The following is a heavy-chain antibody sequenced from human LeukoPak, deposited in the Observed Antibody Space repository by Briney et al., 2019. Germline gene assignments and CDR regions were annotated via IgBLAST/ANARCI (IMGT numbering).Heavy chain of an antibody. D-gene: IGHD3-22*01. CDR2: IYSGGST. CDR3: GRGLPSSGPYYFDY. J-gene: IGHJ4*02. CDR1: GFTVSSNY. Sequence: PGGSLRLSCAASGFTVSSNYMSWVRQAPGKGLEWVSVIYSGGSTYYADSVKGRFTISRDNSKNTLYLQMNSLRAEDTAVYYCGRGLPSSGPYYFDYWGQGTLVTVSS. V-gene: IGHV3-53*01.